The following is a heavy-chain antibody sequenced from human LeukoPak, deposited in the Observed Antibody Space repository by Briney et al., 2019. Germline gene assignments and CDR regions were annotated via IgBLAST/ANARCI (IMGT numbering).Heavy chain of an antibody. Sequence: SETLSLTCGVHGGSFSGYHWSWIRLRPGKGLEWIGDINHSGSTHYNPSLKSRVTILVDTSNNQFSLKLHSVTAADTAVYYCARGFPSSSRWFDPWGQGTLVTVSS. CDR2: INHSGST. J-gene: IGHJ5*02. V-gene: IGHV4-34*01. CDR1: GGSFSGYH. CDR3: ARGFPSSSRWFDP. D-gene: IGHD6-6*01.